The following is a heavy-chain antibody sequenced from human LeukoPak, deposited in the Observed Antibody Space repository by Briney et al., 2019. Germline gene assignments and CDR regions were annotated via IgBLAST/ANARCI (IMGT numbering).Heavy chain of an antibody. CDR1: GGSISSGDYY. J-gene: IGHJ4*02. CDR2: IYYSGST. Sequence: TLSLTCTVSGGSISSGDYYWSWIRQPPGKGLEWIGYIYYSGSTYYNPSLKSRVTISVDTSKNQFSLKLSSVTAADTAVYYCQGEPGARIAVATTPGTSDYWGQGTLVTVSS. CDR3: QGEPGARIAVATTPGTSDY. V-gene: IGHV4-30-4*03. D-gene: IGHD6-19*01.